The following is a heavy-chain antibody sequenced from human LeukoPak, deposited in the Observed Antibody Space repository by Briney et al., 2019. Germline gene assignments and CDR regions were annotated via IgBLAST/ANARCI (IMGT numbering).Heavy chain of an antibody. V-gene: IGHV4-59*01. J-gene: IGHJ5*02. CDR3: AREGRRSDCSSTSCYAKLYNWFDP. Sequence: SETLSLTCTVSGGSISSYYWSWIRQPPGKGLEWIGYIYYSVSTNYNPSLKSRVTISVDTSKNQFSLKLSSVTAADTAVYYCAREGRRSDCSSTSCYAKLYNWFDPWGQGTLLTVSS. CDR2: IYYSVST. D-gene: IGHD2-2*01. CDR1: GGSISSYY.